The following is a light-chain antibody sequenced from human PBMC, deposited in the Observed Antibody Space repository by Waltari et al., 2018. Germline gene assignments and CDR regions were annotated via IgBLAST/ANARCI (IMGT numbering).Light chain of an antibody. Sequence: DIVLTQSPGTLSMSPGETAMLSCRASQSIGTSYLAWYQQKPGQGPSLLIYATSTRATGIPDRFSGTGSGTDFTLTISRLETEDFAVYYCQQYFTSRRTFGRGTKLEIK. CDR2: ATS. CDR1: QSIGTSY. V-gene: IGKV3-20*01. CDR3: QQYFTSRRT. J-gene: IGKJ2*01.